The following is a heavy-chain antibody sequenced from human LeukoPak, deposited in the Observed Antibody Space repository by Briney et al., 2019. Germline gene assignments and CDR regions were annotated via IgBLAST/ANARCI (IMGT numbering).Heavy chain of an antibody. CDR3: ARGGAHDFWSGYYIRDKYYFDY. CDR1: GYTFTSYY. Sequence: ASVKVSCKASGYTFTSYYMHWVRQAPGQGLEWMGIINPSGGSTSYAQKFQGRVTMTRDTSTCTVYMELSSLRSEDTAVYYCARGGAHDFWSGYYIRDKYYFDYWGQGTLVTVSS. CDR2: INPSGGST. D-gene: IGHD3-3*01. V-gene: IGHV1-46*01. J-gene: IGHJ4*02.